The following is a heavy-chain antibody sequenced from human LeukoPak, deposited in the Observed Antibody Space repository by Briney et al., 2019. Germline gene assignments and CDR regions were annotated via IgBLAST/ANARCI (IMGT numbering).Heavy chain of an antibody. J-gene: IGHJ3*02. CDR3: ASLSRGDAFDI. CDR1: GFTFSGYG. CDR2: ISYEGSNI. Sequence: GGSLRLSCAASGFTFSGYGMHWVRQAPGKGLEWVAVISYEGSNIYYVDSVKGRFTISRDNSKNTLYLQMNSLRAEDTAVYYCASLSRGDAFDIWGQGTMVTVSS. D-gene: IGHD3-10*01. V-gene: IGHV3-30*03.